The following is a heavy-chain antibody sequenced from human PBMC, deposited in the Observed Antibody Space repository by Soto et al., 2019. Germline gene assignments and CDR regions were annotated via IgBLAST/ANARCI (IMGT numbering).Heavy chain of an antibody. V-gene: IGHV4-39*01. CDR1: GDSINSDKYY. D-gene: IGHD3-9*01. CDR2: IYYRGNT. J-gene: IGHJ4*02. CDR3: ARLEGLATISYYFDF. Sequence: SETLSLTCSVSGDSINSDKYYWGWIRQPPGKGLEWIGSIYYRGNTYYNPSLQTRVTISLHKSKSQFSLKLTSVTAADSAVSFCARLEGLATISYYFDFWGQGALVTVSS.